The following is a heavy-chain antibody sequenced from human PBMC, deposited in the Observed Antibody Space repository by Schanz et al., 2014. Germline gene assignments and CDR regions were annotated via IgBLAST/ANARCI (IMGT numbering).Heavy chain of an antibody. CDR1: GFTFSSYA. D-gene: IGHD3-22*01. CDR3: AKSYDTSGYSGFDY. V-gene: IGHV3-23*01. J-gene: IGHJ4*02. Sequence: EVQLLESGGGLVRPGGSLRLSCAASGFTFSSYAMSWVRQAPGKGLEWVSAISGSGGSTVYADSVKGRFTISRDNSNNTVFLQMNSLRAEDTAVYFCAKSYDTSGYSGFDYWGQGTLVTVSS. CDR2: ISGSGGST.